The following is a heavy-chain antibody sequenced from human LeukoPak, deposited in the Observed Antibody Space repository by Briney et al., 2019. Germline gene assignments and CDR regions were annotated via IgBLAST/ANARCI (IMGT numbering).Heavy chain of an antibody. CDR3: ARSGSCSGGSCYRHFEY. CDR1: GYRFSDYW. CDR2: IYPGDSDT. D-gene: IGHD2-15*01. J-gene: IGHJ4*02. Sequence: GESLKISCKGSGYRFSDYWIGWVRQMPGKGLEWMGIIYPGDSDTRYSPSFQGQVTISADKSITTAYLQWSSLKASDTAMYYCARSGSCSGGSCYRHFEYWGQGALVTVSS. V-gene: IGHV5-51*01.